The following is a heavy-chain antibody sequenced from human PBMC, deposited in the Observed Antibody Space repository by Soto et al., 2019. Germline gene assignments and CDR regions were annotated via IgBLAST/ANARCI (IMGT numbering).Heavy chain of an antibody. Sequence: GSLRLSCAASGFTFSSNWMQWVRQAPGKGLVWVSRINNDGSGTSYSDSVKGRFTISRDNAKNTLYLQMDSLRAEDTAVYYCKRRNRPSYTSDYWGQGTLVTVSS. D-gene: IGHD4-4*01. V-gene: IGHV3-74*01. CDR1: GFTFSSNW. J-gene: IGHJ4*02. CDR2: INNDGSGT. CDR3: KRRNRPSYTSDY.